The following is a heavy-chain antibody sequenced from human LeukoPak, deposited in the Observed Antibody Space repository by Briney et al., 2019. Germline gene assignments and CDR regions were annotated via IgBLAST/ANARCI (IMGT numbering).Heavy chain of an antibody. CDR2: IIPIFGTA. V-gene: IGHV1-69*05. CDR3: ARDEWDDILTGQYYYYGMDV. Sequence: ASVKVSCKASGGTFSSYAISWVRQAPGQGLEWMGGIIPIFGTANYAQKFQGRVTITTDESTSTAYMELSSLRSEDTAVYYCARDEWDDILTGQYYYYGMDVWGQGTTVTVSS. D-gene: IGHD3-9*01. CDR1: GGTFSSYA. J-gene: IGHJ6*02.